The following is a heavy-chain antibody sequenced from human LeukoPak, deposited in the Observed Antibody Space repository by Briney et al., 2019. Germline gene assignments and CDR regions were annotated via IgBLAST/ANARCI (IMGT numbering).Heavy chain of an antibody. CDR1: GFTVSHNY. D-gene: IGHD5-12*01. Sequence: GGSLRLSCEVSGFTVSHNYMSWVRQAPGKGLEWVSSISSSSSHIYYADSVKGRFTISRDNVKNSLYLQMNSLRAEDTAVYYCASGYSGYDSPAYWGQGTLVTVSS. CDR2: ISSSSSHI. CDR3: ASGYSGYDSPAY. V-gene: IGHV3-21*01. J-gene: IGHJ4*02.